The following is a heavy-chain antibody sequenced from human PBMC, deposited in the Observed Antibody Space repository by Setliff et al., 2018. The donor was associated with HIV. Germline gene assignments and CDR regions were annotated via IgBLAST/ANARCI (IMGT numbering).Heavy chain of an antibody. CDR2: MNTNSGNT. D-gene: IGHD6-13*01. J-gene: IGHJ4*02. V-gene: IGHV1-8*01. CDR1: GYTFTSYD. Sequence: ASVKVSCKASGYTFTSYDINWVRQANGQGLEWMGWMNTNSGNTGYAQKFQGRVTMTRNTSISTAYMELSSLRSEDTAVYYCARFLGCSWYVRYFDYWCQGPLVTVSS. CDR3: ARFLGCSWYVRYFDY.